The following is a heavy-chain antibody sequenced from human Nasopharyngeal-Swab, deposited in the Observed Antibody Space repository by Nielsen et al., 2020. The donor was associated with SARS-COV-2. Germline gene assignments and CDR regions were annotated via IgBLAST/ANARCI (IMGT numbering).Heavy chain of an antibody. Sequence: GESLKISCSASGFTFSSYWMHWVRQAPGKGLVWVSRINSDGSSTSYADSVKGRFTISSDNSKNTLYLQMNSLRAEDTAVYYCAKEGYYDFWSGYYATHYYGMDVWGQGTTVTVSS. V-gene: IGHV3-74*01. J-gene: IGHJ6*02. CDR3: AKEGYYDFWSGYYATHYYGMDV. D-gene: IGHD3-3*01. CDR1: GFTFSSYW. CDR2: INSDGSST.